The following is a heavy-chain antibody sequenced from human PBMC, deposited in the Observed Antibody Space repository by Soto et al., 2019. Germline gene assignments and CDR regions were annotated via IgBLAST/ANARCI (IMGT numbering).Heavy chain of an antibody. CDR2: IGTADDT. CDR1: GFTFSGID. D-gene: IGHD1-26*01. Sequence: GGSLRLSCEGSGFTFSGIDMHWVRQPTGKGLEWVSTIGTADDTYYAVSVKGRFTISRDRAKNSLSLEMNSLRAGDTVVYFCARGREVGAPFFDSWGQGTQVTVSS. CDR3: ARGREVGAPFFDS. V-gene: IGHV3-13*01. J-gene: IGHJ4*02.